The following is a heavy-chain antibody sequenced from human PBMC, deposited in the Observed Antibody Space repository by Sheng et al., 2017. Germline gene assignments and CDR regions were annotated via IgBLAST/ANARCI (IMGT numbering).Heavy chain of an antibody. CDR2: INHSGST. J-gene: IGHJ4*02. D-gene: IGHD5-18*01. CDR3: ARGQGELWLFDY. CDR1: GGSFSGYY. Sequence: QVQLQQWGAGLLKPSETLSLTCAVYGGSFSGYYWSWIRQPPGKGLEWIGEINHSGSTNYNPSLKSRVTISVDTSKNQFSLKLSSVTAADTAVYYCARGQGELWLFDYWGQGTLVTVSS. V-gene: IGHV4-34*01.